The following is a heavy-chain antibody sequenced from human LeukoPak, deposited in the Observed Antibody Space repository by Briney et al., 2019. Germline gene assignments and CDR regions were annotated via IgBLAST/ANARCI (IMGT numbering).Heavy chain of an antibody. D-gene: IGHD3-22*01. V-gene: IGHV4-39*01. J-gene: IGHJ4*02. CDR3: ARAYYYDTSVTPDY. Sequence: AETLSLTCSVSGGSISDKNFYWGWIRQPPGKGLEWTGSIYYSGSSYYNPSLKSRLTVSVHTSKHQFSQNLSSVTAADTAVYYCARAYYYDTSVTPDYWGQGTLVTVSS. CDR1: GGSISDKNFY. CDR2: IYYSGSS.